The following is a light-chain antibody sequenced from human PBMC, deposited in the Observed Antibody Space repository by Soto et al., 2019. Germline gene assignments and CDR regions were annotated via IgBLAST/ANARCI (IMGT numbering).Light chain of an antibody. Sequence: IVLTQSPGTLSLSPGARATLSSRASQSVSIRLAWYQQKPGQAPRLLIHATSTRATGIPARFSGSGSGTDFTLTISSLEPEDFAVYYCQQRSNWPITFGQGTRLEIK. CDR1: QSVSIR. J-gene: IGKJ5*01. V-gene: IGKV3-11*01. CDR3: QQRSNWPIT. CDR2: ATS.